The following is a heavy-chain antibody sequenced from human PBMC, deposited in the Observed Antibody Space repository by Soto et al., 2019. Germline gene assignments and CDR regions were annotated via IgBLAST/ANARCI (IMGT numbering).Heavy chain of an antibody. V-gene: IGHV1-69*13. CDR2: IIPIFGTA. J-gene: IGHJ6*02. Sequence: ASVKVSCKASGGTFSSYAISWVRQAPGQGLEWMGGIIPIFGTANYAQKFQGRVTITADESTSTAYMELSSLRSEDTAVYYCASVVVVAATVQYYYYYGMDVWGQETTVTVSS. D-gene: IGHD2-15*01. CDR1: GGTFSSYA. CDR3: ASVVVVAATVQYYYYYGMDV.